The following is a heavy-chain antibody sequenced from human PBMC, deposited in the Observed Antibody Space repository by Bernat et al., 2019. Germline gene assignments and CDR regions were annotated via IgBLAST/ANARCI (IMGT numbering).Heavy chain of an antibody. V-gene: IGHV3-23*01. Sequence: EVQLLESGGGLVQPGGSLRLSCGASGFTFSSFAMSWVRQAAGRGLEWVSGISGSGDSTYYADSVKGRFPISRDNSKNPLYLQMTSLRAEDTAVYYCAKGIYPKGYCSGGNCYYYFYGMDVWGQGTTVTVSS. CDR2: ISGSGDST. D-gene: IGHD2-15*01. J-gene: IGHJ6*02. CDR1: GFTFSSFA. CDR3: AKGIYPKGYCSGGNCYYYFYGMDV.